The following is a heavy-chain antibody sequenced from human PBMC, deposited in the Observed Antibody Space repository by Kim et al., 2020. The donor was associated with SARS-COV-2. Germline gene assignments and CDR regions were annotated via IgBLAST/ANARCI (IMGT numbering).Heavy chain of an antibody. V-gene: IGHV3-66*01. CDR1: GFTVSNNY. CDR2: IFSGGTT. CDR3: ARDVGR. Sequence: GGSLRLSCAASGFTVSNNYMSWVRQAPGKGLEWVSLIFSGGTTHYADSVKGRFTISRDHSKNTLYLQMNSLRAEDTAVYYCARDVGRWGQGTLVTVSS. D-gene: IGHD3-16*01. J-gene: IGHJ1*01.